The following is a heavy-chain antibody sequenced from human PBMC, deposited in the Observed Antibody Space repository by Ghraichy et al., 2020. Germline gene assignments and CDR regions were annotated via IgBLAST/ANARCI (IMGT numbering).Heavy chain of an antibody. D-gene: IGHD3-22*01. Sequence: ASVKVSCKASGYTFTSYGISWVRQAPGQGLEWMGWISAYNGNTNYAQKLQGRVTMTTDTSTSTAYMELRSLRSDDTAVYYCARELYYDSSGYYFEANYYYGMDVWGQGTTVTVSS. CDR3: ARELYYDSSGYYFEANYYYGMDV. CDR1: GYTFTSYG. J-gene: IGHJ6*02. CDR2: ISAYNGNT. V-gene: IGHV1-18*01.